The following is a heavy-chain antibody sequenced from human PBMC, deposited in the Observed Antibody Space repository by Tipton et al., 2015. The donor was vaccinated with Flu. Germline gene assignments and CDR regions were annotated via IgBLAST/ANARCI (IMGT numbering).Heavy chain of an antibody. CDR1: GTTFNNYA. J-gene: IGHJ4*02. CDR2: IIPILGIT. CDR3: AGGSGGGWYGPADF. D-gene: IGHD6-19*01. Sequence: QLVQSGAEVKKPGSSVKVSCEASGTTFNNYAITWVRQAPGQGLEWMGRIIPILGITHYAEKFQGRVTITAGISTSVAYMELASLRSDDPAIYYCAGGSGGGWYGPADFWGQGTLVTVSS. V-gene: IGHV1-69*09.